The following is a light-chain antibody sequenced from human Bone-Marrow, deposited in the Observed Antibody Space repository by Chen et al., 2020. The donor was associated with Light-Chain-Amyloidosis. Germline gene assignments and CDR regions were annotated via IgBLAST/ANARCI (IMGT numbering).Light chain of an antibody. V-gene: IGLV6-57*01. CDR2: EDD. CDR3: QSYQGSSQGV. J-gene: IGLJ3*02. Sequence: NFMLTQPHSVSESLGKTVIISCTRSSGSIATNYVQWYQQRPGTSPTTVIYEDDQRPSGVPDRFSGSIDRSSNSASLTISGLKTEDEADYYCQSYQGSSQGVFGGGTKLTVL. CDR1: SGSIATNY.